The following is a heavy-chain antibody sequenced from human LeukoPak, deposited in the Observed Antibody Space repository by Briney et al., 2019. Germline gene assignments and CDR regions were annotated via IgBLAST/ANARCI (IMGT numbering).Heavy chain of an antibody. Sequence: SVKVSCKASGYTFTSYGISWVRQAPGQGLEWMGWISAYNGNTNYAQKLQGRVTMTTDTSTSTAYMELRSLRSDDTAVYYCARVNRRWLQVRRYYFDYWGQGTLVTVSS. CDR1: GYTFTSYG. CDR3: ARVNRRWLQVRRYYFDY. D-gene: IGHD5-24*01. CDR2: ISAYNGNT. J-gene: IGHJ4*02. V-gene: IGHV1-18*01.